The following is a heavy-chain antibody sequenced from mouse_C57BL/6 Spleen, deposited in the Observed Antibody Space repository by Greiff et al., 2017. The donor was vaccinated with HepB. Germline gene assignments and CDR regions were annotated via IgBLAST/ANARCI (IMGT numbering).Heavy chain of an antibody. Sequence: VQLQQPGAELVRPGTSVKLSCKASGYTFTSYWMHWVKQRPGQGLEWIGVIDPSDSYTNYNQKFKGKATLTVDTSSSTAYMQLSSLTSEDSAVYYCARMAAYYSNSWFAYWGQGTLVTVSA. V-gene: IGHV1-59*01. CDR2: IDPSDSYT. J-gene: IGHJ3*01. CDR1: GYTFTSYW. D-gene: IGHD2-5*01. CDR3: ARMAAYYSNSWFAY.